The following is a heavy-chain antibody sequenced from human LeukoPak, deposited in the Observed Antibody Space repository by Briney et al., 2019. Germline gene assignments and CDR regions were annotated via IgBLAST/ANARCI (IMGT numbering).Heavy chain of an antibody. CDR1: GYTFTSYG. V-gene: IGHV1-18*01. J-gene: IGHJ5*02. D-gene: IGHD5-18*01. CDR2: ISAYNGNT. Sequence: ASVKVSCKASGYTFTSYGISWVRQAPGQGLEWMGWISAYNGNTNYAQKLQGRVTMTTDTSTSTAYVELRSLRSDDTAVYYCARDVLRGYSYGTPNWFDPWGQGTLVTVSS. CDR3: ARDVLRGYSYGTPNWFDP.